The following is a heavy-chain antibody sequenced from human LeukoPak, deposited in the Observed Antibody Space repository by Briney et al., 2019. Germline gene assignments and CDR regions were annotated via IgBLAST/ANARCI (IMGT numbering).Heavy chain of an antibody. Sequence: GGSLRLSCAASGFTFSSYEMNWVRQAPGKGLEWLSNISSSDSAKYYADSVKGRFTISRDNAKNSLYLQMNSMRAEDTAVYYCARDRLGTGVVFDNWGQGTLVTVSS. D-gene: IGHD6-19*01. J-gene: IGHJ4*02. V-gene: IGHV3-48*03. CDR2: ISSSDSAK. CDR1: GFTFSSYE. CDR3: ARDRLGTGVVFDN.